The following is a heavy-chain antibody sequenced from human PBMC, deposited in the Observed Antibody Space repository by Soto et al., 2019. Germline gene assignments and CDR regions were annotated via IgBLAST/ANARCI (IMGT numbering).Heavy chain of an antibody. D-gene: IGHD1-26*01. J-gene: IGHJ4*02. CDR3: ARIVDHGGINY. CDR1: GFTFSSYG. Sequence: EVQLLESGGGFIQPGGSLRLSCAASGFTFSSYGMSWVRQAPGKGLEWVSSISGGGSGTYYADSVKGRFAISRDNSTSTLYQQMNSLGAEDTSIYYCARIVDHGGINYWGRGPRVTVSS. CDR2: ISGGGSGT. V-gene: IGHV3-23*01.